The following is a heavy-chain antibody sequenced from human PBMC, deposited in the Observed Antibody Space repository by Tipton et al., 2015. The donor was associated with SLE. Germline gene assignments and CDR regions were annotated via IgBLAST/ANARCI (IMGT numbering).Heavy chain of an antibody. CDR2: IYISGST. CDR3: ARESYNLLYYFYYMDV. D-gene: IGHD5-24*01. V-gene: IGHV4-61*02. Sequence: TLSLTCAVSNGSISSGSYYWSWIRQSAGKGLEWIGRIYISGSTNYNPSLKSRITISIDTSKNQFSLKLSSVTAADTAVYYCARESYNLLYYFYYMDVWGKGTTVTVSS. CDR1: NGSISSGSYY. J-gene: IGHJ6*03.